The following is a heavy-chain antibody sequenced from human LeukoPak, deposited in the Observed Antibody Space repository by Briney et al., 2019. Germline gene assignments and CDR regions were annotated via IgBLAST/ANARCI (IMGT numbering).Heavy chain of an antibody. CDR3: ARVEEGFWSGYYQLSYYYYYMDV. J-gene: IGHJ6*03. CDR2: IKSDGSRT. V-gene: IGHV3-74*01. D-gene: IGHD3-3*01. Sequence: PGGSLRLSCAASGFTFSNYGMHWVRQAPGKGLVWVSRIKSDGSRTDYADSVKGRFTISRDNAKNTLYLQMNSLRAEDTAVYYCARVEEGFWSGYYQLSYYYYYMDVWGKGTTVTVSS. CDR1: GFTFSNYG.